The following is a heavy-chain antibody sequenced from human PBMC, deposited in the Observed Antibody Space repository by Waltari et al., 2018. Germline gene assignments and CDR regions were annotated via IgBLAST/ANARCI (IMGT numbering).Heavy chain of an antibody. D-gene: IGHD1-26*01. CDR2: IRTGAKTI. Sequence: EVQLVESGGGLVQPGGSLRLSCAASGFTLITSEMNWVRLAPVKGLEWIAYIRTGAKTIYYADSVKGRFTISRDDAKNSVYLQMNSLRADDTAVYHCARLPWDPPNDGFDIWSQGTVVTVSS. J-gene: IGHJ3*02. CDR3: ARLPWDPPNDGFDI. CDR1: GFTLITSE. V-gene: IGHV3-48*03.